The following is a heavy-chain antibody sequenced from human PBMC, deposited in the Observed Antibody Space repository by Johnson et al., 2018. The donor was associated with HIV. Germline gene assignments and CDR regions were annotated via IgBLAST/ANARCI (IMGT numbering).Heavy chain of an antibody. CDR3: ARSYTVVTPHDAFDI. CDR1: GFTFSSYA. V-gene: IGHV3-30*04. D-gene: IGHD4-23*01. Sequence: QVQLMESGGGVVQPGRSLRLSCAASGFTFSSYAMHWVRQAPGKGLEWVAIISYDGSNKYYADSVKGRLTISRDNSKNTLYLQMNSLRAEDTAVYYCARSYTVVTPHDAFDIWGQGTMVTVSS. CDR2: ISYDGSNK. J-gene: IGHJ3*02.